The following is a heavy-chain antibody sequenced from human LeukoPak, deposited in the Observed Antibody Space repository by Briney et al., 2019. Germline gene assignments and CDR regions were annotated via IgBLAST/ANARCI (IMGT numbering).Heavy chain of an antibody. J-gene: IGHJ4*02. CDR2: ISTSGSNK. V-gene: IGHV3-48*03. CDR1: GFTFSSFE. CDR3: ARKGGGGSWDFDY. Sequence: GGSLRLSCAASGFTFSSFEMNWVRQAPGKGLEWVSYISTSGSNKYYADSVRGRFTISRDGAKNSLYLQMNSLRAEDTAVYYCARKGGGGSWDFDYWGQGTLVTVSS. D-gene: IGHD1-26*01.